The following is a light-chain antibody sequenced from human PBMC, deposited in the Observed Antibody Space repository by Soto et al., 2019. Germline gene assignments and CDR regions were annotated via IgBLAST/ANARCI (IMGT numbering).Light chain of an antibody. J-gene: IGLJ1*01. CDR1: NSNVGNDY. Sequence: QSVLTQPPSVSAAPGQRISISCSGSNSNVGNDYVAWFQHLPGTAPKLLIYDNYKRPSGIPDRFSGSKSGTSATLVITGLQTGDEADYYCGTWDRSLSGFVFGSGTKVTVL. V-gene: IGLV1-51*01. CDR3: GTWDRSLSGFV. CDR2: DNY.